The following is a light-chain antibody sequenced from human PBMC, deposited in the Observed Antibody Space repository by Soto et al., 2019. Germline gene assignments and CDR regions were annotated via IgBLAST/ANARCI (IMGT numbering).Light chain of an antibody. CDR1: QSVTGSY. CDR2: GAS. J-gene: IGKJ1*01. Sequence: EIVLTQSPGTLSLSPGDRATLSCRASQSVTGSYLAWYQHKPGQAPSPLIYGASSRATGIPNRFSGSGSGTDFTLTISGLEPEDFAVDYCQQYGTSPRSFGQGTKVDIK. V-gene: IGKV3-20*01. CDR3: QQYGTSPRS.